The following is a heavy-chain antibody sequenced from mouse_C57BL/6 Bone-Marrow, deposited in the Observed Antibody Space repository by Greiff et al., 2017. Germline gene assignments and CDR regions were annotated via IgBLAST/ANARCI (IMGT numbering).Heavy chain of an antibody. D-gene: IGHD1-1*01. J-gene: IGHJ1*03. V-gene: IGHV14-4*01. Sequence: VQLKQSGAELVRPGASVKLSCTASGFNIKDDYMHWVKQRPEQGLEWIGWLDPENGDTEYASKFQGKATITADTSSNTAYLQLSSLTSEDTAVYYCTTSGSSPCFDVWGTGTTVTVSS. CDR3: TTSGSSPCFDV. CDR1: GFNIKDDY. CDR2: LDPENGDT.